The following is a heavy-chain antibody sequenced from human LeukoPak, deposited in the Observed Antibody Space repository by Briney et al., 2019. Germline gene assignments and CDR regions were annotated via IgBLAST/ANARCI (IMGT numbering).Heavy chain of an antibody. V-gene: IGHV3-7*01. D-gene: IGHD2-21*02. J-gene: IGHJ4*02. CDR3: ARESVPTAPGGDY. CDR1: GFTFSNYW. Sequence: GGSLRLSCAASGFTFSNYWMTWVRQAPGKGLEWVANNKETGSEKNYADSERGRFTISRDNAKNSLYLQMDSLRAYDTDVYYCARESVPTAPGGDYWGRGTLVSVSS. CDR2: NKETGSEK.